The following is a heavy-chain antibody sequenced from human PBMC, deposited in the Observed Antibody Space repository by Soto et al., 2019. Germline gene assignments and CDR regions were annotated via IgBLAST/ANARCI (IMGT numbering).Heavy chain of an antibody. J-gene: IGHJ4*02. D-gene: IGHD3-22*01. CDR3: ASAYDSSGYYDY. CDR1: GGTFSSYA. V-gene: IGHV1-69*13. CDR2: IIPIFGTA. Sequence: GASVKVTFKASGGTFSSYAISWVRQAPGQGLEWMGGIIPIFGTANYAQKFQGRVTITADESTSTAYMELSSLRSEDTAVYYCASAYDSSGYYDYWGQGTLVTVSS.